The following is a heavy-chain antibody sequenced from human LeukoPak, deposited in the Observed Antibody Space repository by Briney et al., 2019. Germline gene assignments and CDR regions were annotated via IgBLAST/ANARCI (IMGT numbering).Heavy chain of an antibody. J-gene: IGHJ4*02. CDR3: ARARREMVDY. D-gene: IGHD5-24*01. CDR1: GYSISSGYY. Sequence: SETLSLTCTVSGYSISSGYYWSWIRQPPGKGLEWIGSLYHSGSTYCNPSLKSRVTISVDTSKNQFSLKLSSVTAADTAVYYCARARREMVDYWGQGTLVTVSS. V-gene: IGHV4-38-2*02. CDR2: LYHSGST.